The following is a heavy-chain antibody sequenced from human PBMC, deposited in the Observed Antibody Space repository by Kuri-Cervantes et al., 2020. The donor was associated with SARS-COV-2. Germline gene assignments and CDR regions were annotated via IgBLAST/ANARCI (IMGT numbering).Heavy chain of an antibody. CDR1: GFTFSNAW. V-gene: IGHV3-15*01. CDR2: IKSKTDGGTT. J-gene: IGHJ4*02. CDR3: ARDHPAAAGMDY. Sequence: GGSLRLSCAASGFTFSNAWMSWVRQAPGKGLEWVGRIKSKTDGGTTDYAAPVKGRFTISRDDSKNTLYLKMNSLRAEDTAVYYCARDHPAAAGMDYWGQGTLVTVSS. D-gene: IGHD6-13*01.